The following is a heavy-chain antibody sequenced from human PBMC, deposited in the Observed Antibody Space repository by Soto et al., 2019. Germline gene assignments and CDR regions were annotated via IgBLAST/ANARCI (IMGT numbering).Heavy chain of an antibody. CDR1: GGSFSGYY. CDR3: ARGSYVGITMVRGVINWFDP. J-gene: IGHJ5*02. V-gene: IGHV4-34*01. D-gene: IGHD3-10*01. Sequence: SETLSLSCAVYGGSFSGYYWSWIRQPPGKGLEWIGEINHSGSTNYNPSLKSRVTISVDTSKNQFSLKLSSVTAADTAVYYCARGSYVGITMVRGVINWFDPWGQGTLVT. CDR2: INHSGST.